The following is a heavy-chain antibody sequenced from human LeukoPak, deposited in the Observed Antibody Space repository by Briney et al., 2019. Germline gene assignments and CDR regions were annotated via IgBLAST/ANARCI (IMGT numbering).Heavy chain of an antibody. CDR2: IYYGGST. CDR3: ARDLDLVYYNGSGSTSPFGY. Sequence: SETLSLTCTVSGGSISSYYWGWIRQPPGKGLEWIGSIYYGGSTYYNPSLKSRVTISVDTSKNQFSLKLSSVTAADTAVYYCARDLDLVYYNGSGSTSPFGYWGQGTLVTVSS. V-gene: IGHV4-39*07. CDR1: GGSISSYY. D-gene: IGHD3-10*01. J-gene: IGHJ4*02.